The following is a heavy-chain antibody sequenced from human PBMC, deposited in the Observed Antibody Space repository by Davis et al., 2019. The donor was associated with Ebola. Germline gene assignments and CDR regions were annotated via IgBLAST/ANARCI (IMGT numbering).Heavy chain of an antibody. CDR2: IWPDGSHA. V-gene: IGHV3-33*01. CDR1: GFTFSSYG. Sequence: GESLKISCAASGFTFSSYGMHWVRQAPGKGLEWVAVIWPDGSHANYADSVKGRFTISRDNSKNTLYLQMNSLRAEDTAVYYCARASYGDYDFDYWGQGTLVTVSS. D-gene: IGHD4-17*01. J-gene: IGHJ4*02. CDR3: ARASYGDYDFDY.